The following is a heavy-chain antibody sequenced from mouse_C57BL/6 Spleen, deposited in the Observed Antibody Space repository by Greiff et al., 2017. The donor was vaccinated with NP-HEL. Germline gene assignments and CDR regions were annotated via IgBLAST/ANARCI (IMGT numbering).Heavy chain of an antibody. CDR3: ARWEGYYYAMDY. V-gene: IGHV1-4*01. D-gene: IGHD2-2*01. CDR2: INPSSGYT. CDR1: GYTFTSYT. Sequence: QVQLQQSGAELARPGASVKMSCKASGYTFTSYTMHWVKQRPGQGLEWIGYINPSSGYTKYNQKFKDKATLTADKSSSTDYMQLSSLTSEDSAVYYCARWEGYYYAMDYWGQGTSVTVSS. J-gene: IGHJ4*01.